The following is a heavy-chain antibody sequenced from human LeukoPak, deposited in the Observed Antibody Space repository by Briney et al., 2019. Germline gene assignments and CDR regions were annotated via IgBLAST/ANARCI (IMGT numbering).Heavy chain of an antibody. Sequence: GGSLRLSCAASGFSFSSYAISWVRQAPGKGLEWVSSIRGSGDNTYYAESVKGRFTISRDNSKNTLFLQMNSLRAEDTAVFYCAKRSGYTTGWFFDFWGQGTLVTVSS. CDR3: AKRSGYTTGWFFDF. J-gene: IGHJ4*02. V-gene: IGHV3-23*01. CDR2: IRGSGDNT. D-gene: IGHD6-19*01. CDR1: GFSFSSYA.